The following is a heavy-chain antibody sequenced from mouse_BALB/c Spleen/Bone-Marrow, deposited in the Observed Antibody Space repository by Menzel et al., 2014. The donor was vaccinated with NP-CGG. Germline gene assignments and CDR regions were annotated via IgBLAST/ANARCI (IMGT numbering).Heavy chain of an antibody. J-gene: IGHJ2*01. D-gene: IGHD1-1*01. V-gene: IGHV5-17*02. Sequence: DVMLVESGGGLVQPGGSRKLSCAASGFTFXSFAMHWIRQAPEKGLEWVAFISSGSNIIHYADTVKGRFTISRDNPKNTLFLQMTSLRSEDTAMYYCGSSSDYWGQGTTLTVSS. CDR2: ISSGSNII. CDR3: GSSSDY. CDR1: GFTFXSFA.